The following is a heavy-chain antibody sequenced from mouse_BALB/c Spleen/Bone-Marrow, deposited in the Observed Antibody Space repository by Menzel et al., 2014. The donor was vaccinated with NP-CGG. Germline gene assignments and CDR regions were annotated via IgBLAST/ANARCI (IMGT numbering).Heavy chain of an antibody. CDR1: GFDFSSYW. V-gene: IGHV4-1*02. CDR3: ARIDRGDY. J-gene: IGHJ4*01. Sequence: EVQLQQTGGGLVQPGGSLKLSCEASGFDFSSYWMSWVRQAPGKGLEWIGEINPDSRTINYTPSLKDKFIIFRDNAKNTLYLQMSKVRSEDTALYYCARIDRGDYWGQGTSVTVYS. D-gene: IGHD3-1*01. CDR2: INPDSRTI.